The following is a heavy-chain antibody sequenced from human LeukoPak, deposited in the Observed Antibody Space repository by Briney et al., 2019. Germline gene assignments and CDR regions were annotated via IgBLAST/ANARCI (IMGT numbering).Heavy chain of an antibody. V-gene: IGHV3-33*06. CDR1: GFIFSNYG. J-gene: IGHJ4*02. CDR3: AKNPQYYYDSSGFFEY. Sequence: PGRSQRLSCAASGFIFSNYGMHWVRQAPGKGLEWVAIIWYDGSNKYYADSVKGRFTISRDNSKNTLYLQMNSLRVEDTAVYYCAKNPQYYYDSSGFFEYWGQGTLVTVSS. D-gene: IGHD3-22*01. CDR2: IWYDGSNK.